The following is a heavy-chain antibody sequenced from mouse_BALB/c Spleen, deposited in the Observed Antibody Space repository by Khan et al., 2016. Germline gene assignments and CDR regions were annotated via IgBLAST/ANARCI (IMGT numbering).Heavy chain of an antibody. V-gene: IGHV4-1*02. CDR3: VGEAYYAWFVY. Sequence: EVQLVESGGGLVQPGGSLKLSCAASGFDFSRYWMNWVRQTPGRGLEWIGEINPDSSSINYTPSLKDKFIISRDNAKNTLYLQMSKVRSEDTSLYYCVGEAYYAWFVYWGQGTLVTVSA. D-gene: IGHD2-10*01. J-gene: IGHJ3*01. CDR1: GFDFSRYW. CDR2: INPDSSSI.